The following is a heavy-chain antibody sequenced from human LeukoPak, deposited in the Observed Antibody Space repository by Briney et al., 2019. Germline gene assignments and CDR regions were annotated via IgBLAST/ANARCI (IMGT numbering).Heavy chain of an antibody. J-gene: IGHJ4*02. D-gene: IGHD4-17*01. CDR3: AKAPWPSDYGDSNFDY. V-gene: IGHV1-8*01. CDR1: GYTFTSYD. CDR2: MNPNSGNT. Sequence: ASVKVSCKASGYTFTSYDINWVRQATGQGLEWMGWMNPNSGNTGYAQKFQGRVTMTRNTSISTAYMELSSLRSEDTAVYYCAKAPWPSDYGDSNFDYWGQGTLVTVSS.